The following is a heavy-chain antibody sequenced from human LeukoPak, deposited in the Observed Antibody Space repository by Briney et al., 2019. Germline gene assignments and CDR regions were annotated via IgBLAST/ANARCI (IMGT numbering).Heavy chain of an antibody. Sequence: SETLSLTCTVSGGYISGYYWSWIRQPPGKGLEWIGYIYYSGSTNYNPSLKSRVTISVDTSKNQFSLKLSSVTAADTAVYYCARDKTGHRYCSSTSCYTNYYYYMDVWGKGTTVTVSS. D-gene: IGHD2-2*02. CDR1: GGYISGYY. CDR2: IYYSGST. CDR3: ARDKTGHRYCSSTSCYTNYYYYMDV. J-gene: IGHJ6*03. V-gene: IGHV4-59*01.